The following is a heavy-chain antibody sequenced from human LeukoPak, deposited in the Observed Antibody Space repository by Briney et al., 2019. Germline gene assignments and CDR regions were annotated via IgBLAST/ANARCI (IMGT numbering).Heavy chain of an antibody. D-gene: IGHD1-26*01. CDR2: ISISSSYI. Sequence: GGSLRLSCVASGFTFTTYSISWVRQAPGKGLEWVSSISISSSYIYYADAVKGRFTISRDNAKNSLYLQMNSLRPGDTAVYYCARNAIRQGGSYHSDYWGQGALVTVSS. J-gene: IGHJ4*02. CDR1: GFTFTTYS. V-gene: IGHV3-21*01. CDR3: ARNAIRQGGSYHSDY.